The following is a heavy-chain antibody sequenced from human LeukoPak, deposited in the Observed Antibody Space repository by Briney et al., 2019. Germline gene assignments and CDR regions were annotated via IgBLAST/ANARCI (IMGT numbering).Heavy chain of an antibody. CDR2: ISGTGGTT. CDR1: GFTFSSYG. V-gene: IGHV3-23*01. D-gene: IGHD6-13*01. Sequence: PGGSLRLSCAASGFTFSSYGMSWVRQAPGKGLEWVSAISGTGGTTYYADSVKGRFTISRDNSKNTLYLQMNSLRAEDTAVYYCAKASSSWSYNWFDPWCQGTLVTVSS. J-gene: IGHJ5*02. CDR3: AKASSSWSYNWFDP.